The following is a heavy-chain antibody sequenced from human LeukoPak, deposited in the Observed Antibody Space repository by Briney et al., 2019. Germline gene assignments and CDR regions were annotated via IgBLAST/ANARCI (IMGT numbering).Heavy chain of an antibody. D-gene: IGHD1-26*01. CDR1: GGSISSGDYY. Sequence: PSQTLSLTCTVSGGSISSGDYYWGWIRQPPGTGLEWIGYIYYSGSTYYNPSLKSRVTISVDTSKNQFSLKLSSVTAADTAVYYCARDSGSYPGYWYFDLWGRGTLVTVSS. J-gene: IGHJ2*01. CDR2: IYYSGST. V-gene: IGHV4-30-4*08. CDR3: ARDSGSYPGYWYFDL.